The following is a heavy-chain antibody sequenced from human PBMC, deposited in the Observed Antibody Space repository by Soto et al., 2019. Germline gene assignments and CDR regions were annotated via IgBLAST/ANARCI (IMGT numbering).Heavy chain of an antibody. CDR1: GFTFSSYA. V-gene: IGHV3-23*01. D-gene: IGHD3-10*01. CDR2: ISGSGGST. CDR3: AKSTTGSSTRTMYGMDV. Sequence: GGSLRLSCAGSGFTFSSYAMSWVRQAPGKGLEWVSDISGSGGSTHYADSVKGRFIISRDTSKNTLYLQMNSLRAEDTAVYYCAKSTTGSSTRTMYGMDVWGQGTTVTVSS. J-gene: IGHJ6*02.